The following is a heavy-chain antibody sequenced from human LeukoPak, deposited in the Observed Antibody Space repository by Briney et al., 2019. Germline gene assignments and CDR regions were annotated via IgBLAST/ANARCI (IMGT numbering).Heavy chain of an antibody. J-gene: IGHJ3*02. D-gene: IGHD3-10*01. CDR2: INHSGST. V-gene: IGHV4-34*01. CDR1: GGSFSGYY. CDR3: ARRIWFGELLDAFDI. Sequence: PSETLSLTCAVYGGSFSGYYWSWIRQPPGKGLEWIGEINHSGSTNYNPSLKSRVTISVDTSKNQFSLKLSSVTAADTAVYYCARRIWFGELLDAFDIWGQGTMVTVSS.